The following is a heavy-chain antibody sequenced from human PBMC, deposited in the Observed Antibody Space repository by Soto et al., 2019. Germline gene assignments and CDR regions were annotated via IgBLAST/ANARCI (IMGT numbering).Heavy chain of an antibody. CDR1: GDSLNYYF. J-gene: IGHJ4*02. CDR3: ARGNLNDDEGLEY. Sequence: QVQLVQSGAEVKKPGSSVRVSCKASGDSLNYYFIIWVRQAPGQGLEWMGGIIPIYGTSDYAQKFQGRVKITADNYTNTAYMELTSLRSDDTAVYYCARGNLNDDEGLEYWGQGTLVTVSS. V-gene: IGHV1-69*06. D-gene: IGHD1-1*01. CDR2: IIPIYGTS.